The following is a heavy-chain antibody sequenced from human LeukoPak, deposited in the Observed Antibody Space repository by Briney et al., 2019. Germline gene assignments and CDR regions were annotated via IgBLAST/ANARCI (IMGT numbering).Heavy chain of an antibody. Sequence: GGSLRLSCVASGLTIGSRYMNWVRQAPGKGLEWVSALYLAGNTYYSDSVRGRFTISRDNSRNTLYLPVNSPRVEDTAIYYCPCGDGYNFFHHWGRAPWSPSPQ. D-gene: IGHD5-24*01. V-gene: IGHV3-53*01. CDR3: PCGDGYNFFHH. CDR1: GLTIGSRY. J-gene: IGHJ1*01. CDR2: LYLAGNT.